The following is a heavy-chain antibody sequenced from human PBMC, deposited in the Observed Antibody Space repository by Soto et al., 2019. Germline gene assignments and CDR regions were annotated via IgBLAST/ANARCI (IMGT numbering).Heavy chain of an antibody. CDR2: IKSDGSER. J-gene: IGHJ4*02. Sequence: EVQLVESGGGLVQPGGSLRLSCAASGFTFSNFWMSWVRQAPGAGLEWVASIKSDGSERSHVDAVRGRFSSSRDNARNSLFFQMNRLRVVDTAVYYCARDVIWGQGSLVTVSS. CDR1: GFTFSNFW. V-gene: IGHV3-7*05. CDR3: ARDVI.